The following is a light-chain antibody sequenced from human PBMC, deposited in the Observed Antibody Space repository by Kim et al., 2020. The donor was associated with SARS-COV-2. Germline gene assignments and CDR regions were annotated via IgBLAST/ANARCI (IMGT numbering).Light chain of an antibody. V-gene: IGLV3-21*04. CDR1: NIGLKS. CDR2: YDS. J-gene: IGLJ1*01. Sequence: ATGETARITCGGDNIGLKSVHWYQQKPGQAPLLVIYYDSDRPSGIPERFSGSNSGNTATLTISRVEAGDEGDYYCQVWDGISEFVFGTGTKVTVL. CDR3: QVWDGISEFV.